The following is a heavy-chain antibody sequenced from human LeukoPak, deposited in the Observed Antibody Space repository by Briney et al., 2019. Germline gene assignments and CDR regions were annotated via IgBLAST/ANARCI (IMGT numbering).Heavy chain of an antibody. V-gene: IGHV4-59*12. CDR3: ARVLERFLEWYTTTYNWFDP. CDR1: GGSISSYY. CDR2: IYYSGST. J-gene: IGHJ5*02. Sequence: SETLSLTCTVSGGSISSYYWSWIRQPPGKGLEWIGYIYYSGSTNYNPSLKSRVIILVDTSKTQFSLKLSSVTAADTAVYYCARVLERFLEWYTTTYNWFDPWGQGTLVTVSS. D-gene: IGHD3-3*01.